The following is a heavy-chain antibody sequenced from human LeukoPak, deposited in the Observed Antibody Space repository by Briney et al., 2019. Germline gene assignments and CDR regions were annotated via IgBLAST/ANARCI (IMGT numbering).Heavy chain of an antibody. J-gene: IGHJ5*02. CDR2: ISGSGGST. CDR1: GFTFSSYA. Sequence: GGSLRLSCAASGFTFSSYAMSWVRQAPGKGLEWVSAISGSGGSTYYADSVKGRFTISRDNSKNTLYLQMNSLRAEDTAVYYCAKDLAMGARPGNWFDPWGQGTLVTVSS. D-gene: IGHD1-26*01. CDR3: AKDLAMGARPGNWFDP. V-gene: IGHV3-23*01.